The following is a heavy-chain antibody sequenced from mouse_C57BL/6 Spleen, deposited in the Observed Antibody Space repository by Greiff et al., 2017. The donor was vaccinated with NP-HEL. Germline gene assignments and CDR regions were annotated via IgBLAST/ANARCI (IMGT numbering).Heavy chain of an antibody. CDR1: GYSITSGYY. V-gene: IGHV3-6*01. D-gene: IGHD4-1*01. Sequence: DVQLQESGPGLVKPSQSLSLTCSVTGYSITSGYYWNWIRQFPGNKLEWMGYISYDGSNNYNPSLKNQISITRDTSKNQFFLKLNSVTTEDTATYYCATRLGELDYWYFDVWGTGTTVTVSS. CDR3: ATRLGELDYWYFDV. CDR2: ISYDGSN. J-gene: IGHJ1*03.